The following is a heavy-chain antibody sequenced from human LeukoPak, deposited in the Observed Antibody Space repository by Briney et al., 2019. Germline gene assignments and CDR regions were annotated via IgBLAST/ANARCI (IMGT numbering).Heavy chain of an antibody. J-gene: IGHJ4*02. Sequence: SGPTLVKPTQTLTLTCTFSGFSLSTSGVGVGWIRQPPGKALEWLALIYWDDDKRYSQSLKSRLTITKDTSKNQVVLTMTNMDPVDTATYYCAHSGYGTDGGGLQTFDYWGQGTLVTVSS. CDR1: GFSLSTSGVG. V-gene: IGHV2-5*02. D-gene: IGHD5-12*01. CDR2: IYWDDDK. CDR3: AHSGYGTDGGGLQTFDY.